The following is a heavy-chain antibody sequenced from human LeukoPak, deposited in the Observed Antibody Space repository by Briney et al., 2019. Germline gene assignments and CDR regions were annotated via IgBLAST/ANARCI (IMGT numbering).Heavy chain of an antibody. CDR2: ISGSGGII. CDR1: GFTFSSFG. CDR3: AKDLPDYGDYIEGY. V-gene: IGHV3-23*01. Sequence: PGGSLRLSCAASGFTFSSFGMSWVRQAPGKGLEWVSTISGSGGIIDYADSVEGRFTFSRDNSRNMVYLQMNSLRAEDTAVYYCAKDLPDYGDYIEGYWGQGTLVTVSS. J-gene: IGHJ4*02. D-gene: IGHD4-17*01.